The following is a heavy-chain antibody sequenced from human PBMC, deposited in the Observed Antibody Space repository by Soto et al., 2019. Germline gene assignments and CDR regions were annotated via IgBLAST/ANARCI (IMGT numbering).Heavy chain of an antibody. CDR2: VNPDTGAT. J-gene: IGHJ4*02. CDR1: GYTFVAFD. D-gene: IGHD3-10*01. CDR3: VRQAGGASTPGDDY. Sequence: QVQLVQSGAEVKKPGASVKVSCKASGYTFVAFDIAWVRQASGQGLGWVGWVNPDTGATAYKSEFQGSLSMTRDTSINTVYMELSSLTPDDTAMYFCVRQAGGASTPGDDYWGQGTLVTVSP. V-gene: IGHV1-8*01.